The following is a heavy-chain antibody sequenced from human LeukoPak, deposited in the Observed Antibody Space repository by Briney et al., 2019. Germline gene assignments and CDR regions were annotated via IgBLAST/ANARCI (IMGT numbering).Heavy chain of an antibody. J-gene: IGHJ5*01. Sequence: PSETLSLTCVVSGGSIKDGFYYWNWLRQSPGKGLEWIGYINENGDTYYIPSLRSRMTISLDTSRNRFSLLLSSMTVADTAMYFCARSDDYGPEGDWFDSWGQGSLVTVSS. D-gene: IGHD4-17*01. CDR1: GGSIKDGFYY. CDR2: INENGDT. CDR3: ARSDDYGPEGDWFDS. V-gene: IGHV4-30-4*01.